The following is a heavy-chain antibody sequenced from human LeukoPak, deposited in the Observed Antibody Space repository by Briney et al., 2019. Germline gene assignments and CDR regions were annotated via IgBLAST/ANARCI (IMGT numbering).Heavy chain of an antibody. V-gene: IGHV1-2*02. D-gene: IGHD6-19*01. CDR2: INPNSGGT. CDR3: ARDPGSIAVAGTGDY. Sequence: GASVKVSCKASGYTFTGYYMHWVRQAPGQGLEWMGWINPNSGGTTYAQKFQGRVTMTRDTSISTAYMELSRLRSDEKAVYYCARDPGSIAVAGTGDYWGQGTLVTVSS. CDR1: GYTFTGYY. J-gene: IGHJ4*02.